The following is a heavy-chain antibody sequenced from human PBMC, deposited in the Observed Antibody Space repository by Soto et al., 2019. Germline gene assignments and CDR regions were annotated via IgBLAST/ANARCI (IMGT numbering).Heavy chain of an antibody. CDR1: GFTFRTSA. V-gene: IGHV3-23*01. CDR3: AKDRQPLVVIES. Sequence: EVQLLESGGGLVQPGGSLRLSCAASGFTFRTSAMGWVRQAPGKGLEWVSAIKGDGSQTYYADSVKGRFTISRDNSKDMSFLQVNSLRTEDTAVYYCAKDRQPLVVIESWGQGTLVTVSS. J-gene: IGHJ4*02. CDR2: IKGDGSQT. D-gene: IGHD2-21*01.